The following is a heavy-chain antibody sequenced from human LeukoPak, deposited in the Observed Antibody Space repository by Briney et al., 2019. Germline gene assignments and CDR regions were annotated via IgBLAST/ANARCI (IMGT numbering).Heavy chain of an antibody. J-gene: IGHJ4*02. CDR3: ARVFRIQPDY. V-gene: IGHV3-21*04. CDR2: ISTSSSYI. CDR1: GFTFSNYS. D-gene: IGHD5-18*01. Sequence: GGSLRLSCAASGFTFSNYSMNWIRQAPGKGLEWVSSISTSSSYIYYADSVKGRFTISRDNAKNSLYLQMNSLRAEDTAVYYCARVFRIQPDYWGQGTLVTVSS.